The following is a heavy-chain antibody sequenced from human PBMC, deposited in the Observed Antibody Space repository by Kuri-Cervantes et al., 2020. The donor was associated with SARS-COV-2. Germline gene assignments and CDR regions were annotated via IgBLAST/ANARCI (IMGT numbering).Heavy chain of an antibody. D-gene: IGHD5-18*01. CDR3: ARDGGLHEGYSYGYIDY. Sequence: SETLSLTCTVSGGSISSGSYYWSWIRQPAVKGLEWIGYIYTSGSTNYNPSLKSRVTISVDTSKNQFSLKLSSVTAADTAVYYCARDGGLHEGYSYGYIDYWGQGTLVTVSS. CDR2: IYTSGST. J-gene: IGHJ4*02. V-gene: IGHV4-61*09. CDR1: GGSISSGSYY.